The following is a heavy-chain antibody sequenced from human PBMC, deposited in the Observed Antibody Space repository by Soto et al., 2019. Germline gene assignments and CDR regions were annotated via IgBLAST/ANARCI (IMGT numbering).Heavy chain of an antibody. Sequence: QLQLQESGSGLVKPSQTLSLTCDVSGDSISIGGYSWNWLRQPPGKGLQWIGYIYHGGSTYYNPSLKSRVIISVESSKNHFYLNLTSVTAADTAVYYCARESRLRYSFFDNWGQGILVTVSS. CDR3: ARESRLRYSFFDN. V-gene: IGHV4-30-2*01. D-gene: IGHD4-4*01. CDR1: GDSISIGGYS. CDR2: IYHGGST. J-gene: IGHJ4*02.